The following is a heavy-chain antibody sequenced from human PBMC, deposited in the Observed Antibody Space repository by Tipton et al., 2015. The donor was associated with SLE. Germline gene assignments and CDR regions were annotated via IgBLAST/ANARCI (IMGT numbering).Heavy chain of an antibody. Sequence: TLSLTCTVSGGSISSYYWSWIRQPPGKGLEWIGEINHSGSTNYNPSLKSRVTISVDTSKNQFSLKLSSVTAADTAVYYCARRFSYGYKGAFDIWGQGTMVTVS. CDR1: GGSISSYY. CDR2: INHSGST. V-gene: IGHV4-34*01. J-gene: IGHJ3*02. D-gene: IGHD5-18*01. CDR3: ARRFSYGYKGAFDI.